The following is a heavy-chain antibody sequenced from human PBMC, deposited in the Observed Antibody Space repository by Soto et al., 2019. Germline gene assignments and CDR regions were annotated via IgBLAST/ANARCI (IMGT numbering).Heavy chain of an antibody. V-gene: IGHV1-69*01. Sequence: QVQLVQSGPEVKKPGSSVKVSCKASGGTFSSYAISWVRQAPGQGLEWMGGIIPIFGTANYAQKFQGRVTITADESTSTAYVERSSLRSEDTAVYYCARDPLTCDSSGYSGFDFWGQGTLVTVSS. J-gene: IGHJ4*02. CDR1: GGTFSSYA. CDR2: IIPIFGTA. CDR3: ARDPLTCDSSGYSGFDF. D-gene: IGHD3-22*01.